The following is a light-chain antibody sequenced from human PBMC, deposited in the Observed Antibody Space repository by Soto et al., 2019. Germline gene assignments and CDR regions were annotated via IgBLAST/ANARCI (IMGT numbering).Light chain of an antibody. Sequence: EIVLTQSPGTLSLSPGERATLSCRASQSVTSTYLAWYQQKPGQAPRLLIYGASNRATGIPDRFTGSGSGTDFTLTISRLEPEDFAVDYCQQYGSSPLTFGGGTKVEIK. CDR2: GAS. J-gene: IGKJ4*01. CDR1: QSVTSTY. V-gene: IGKV3-20*01. CDR3: QQYGSSPLT.